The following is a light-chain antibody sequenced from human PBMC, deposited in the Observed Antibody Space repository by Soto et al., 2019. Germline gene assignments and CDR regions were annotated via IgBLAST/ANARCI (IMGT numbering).Light chain of an antibody. CDR2: DVS. Sequence: DIQMTQSPPTLSASVGDRVTITCRAGQSINRWLAWYQQKPGRAPKLLIYDVSTLQSGVPSRFSGSGSETEFILTISSLQPDDFATYYCQQYNAFYTFGQGTKVDNK. CDR1: QSINRW. CDR3: QQYNAFYT. V-gene: IGKV1-5*01. J-gene: IGKJ2*01.